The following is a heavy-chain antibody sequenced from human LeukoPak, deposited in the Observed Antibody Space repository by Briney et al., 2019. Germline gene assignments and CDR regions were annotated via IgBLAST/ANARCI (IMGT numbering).Heavy chain of an antibody. CDR1: GGSISSYY. J-gene: IGHJ4*02. D-gene: IGHD5-24*01. CDR3: ARGPKMSAIGSFDD. Sequence: SETLSLTCIVSGGSISSYYWSWIRQPAGKGLEWIGRIYASGSTNYNPSLKSRVTMSGDTSKNQFSLKLTSVTAGDTAVYYCARGPKMSAIGSFDDWGQGALVTVSS. V-gene: IGHV4-4*07. CDR2: IYASGST.